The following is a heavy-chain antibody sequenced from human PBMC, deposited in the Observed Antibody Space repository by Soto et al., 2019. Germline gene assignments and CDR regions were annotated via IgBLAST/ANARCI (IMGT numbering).Heavy chain of an antibody. CDR2: IKTDASEK. CDR1: GFTLRSYW. D-gene: IGHD6-13*01. CDR3: AKDISSSWINYFDY. V-gene: IGHV3-7*03. Sequence: LRLSCAASGFTLRSYWMSWVRQAPGKGLEWLATIKTDASEKKYVDSVKGRFTVSRDNAKNSLYLQMDSLRTEDTAVYYCAKDISSSWINYFDYWGQGTLVTVSS. J-gene: IGHJ4*02.